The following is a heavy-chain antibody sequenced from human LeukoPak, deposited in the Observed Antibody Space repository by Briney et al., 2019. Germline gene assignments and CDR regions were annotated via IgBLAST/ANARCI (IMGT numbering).Heavy chain of an antibody. CDR1: GYTFTSYY. J-gene: IGHJ4*02. CDR3: ARTTYYYDNSGYYRFVNFDY. V-gene: IGHV1-46*01. Sequence: ASVKVSCKASGYTFTSYYMHWVRQAPGQGLEWMGIINPSGGSTSYAQKFQGRVTITADESTSTAYMELSSLRSEDTAMYYCARTTYYYDNSGYYRFVNFDYWGQGTLVTVSS. D-gene: IGHD3-22*01. CDR2: INPSGGST.